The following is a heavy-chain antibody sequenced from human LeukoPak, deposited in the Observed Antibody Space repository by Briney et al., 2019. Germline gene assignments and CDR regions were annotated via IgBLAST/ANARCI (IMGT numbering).Heavy chain of an antibody. D-gene: IGHD3-22*01. V-gene: IGHV1-2*02. CDR3: ASEYKYDSSGANAFDI. CDR2: IHPNTGGT. J-gene: IGHJ3*02. CDR1: GGTFSSYA. Sequence: ASVKVSCKASGGTFSSYAISWVRQAPGQGLEWMGWIHPNTGGTKYAQKFQGRVTMTRDTSSSTAYMELSGLRSADTAVYYCASEYKYDSSGANAFDIWGQGTMVTVSS.